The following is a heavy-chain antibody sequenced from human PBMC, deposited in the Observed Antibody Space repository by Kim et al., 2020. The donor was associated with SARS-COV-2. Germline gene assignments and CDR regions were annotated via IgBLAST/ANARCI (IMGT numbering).Heavy chain of an antibody. J-gene: IGHJ4*02. CDR3: ARRMYATGWFGR. CDR2: T. V-gene: IGHV4-59*01. Sequence: TDYNPPLGSRVTVSLDTSKNQFSLRLTSVTAADTAVYYCARRMYATGWFGRWGQGILVTVSS. D-gene: IGHD2-8*01.